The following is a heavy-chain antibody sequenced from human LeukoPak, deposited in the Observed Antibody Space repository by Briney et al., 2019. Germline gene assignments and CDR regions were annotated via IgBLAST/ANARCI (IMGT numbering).Heavy chain of an antibody. D-gene: IGHD1-14*01. CDR3: ARDNLAPYWYFDL. Sequence: PGGSLRLSCAASGFTFSTYSMNWARKAPGKGLEWVSYISSDSNTIYYADSVKGRFTISRDNAKSSLYLQMSSLRDEDTAVYYCARDNLAPYWYFDLWGRGTLVTVSS. CDR1: GFTFSTYS. CDR2: ISSDSNTI. V-gene: IGHV3-48*02. J-gene: IGHJ2*01.